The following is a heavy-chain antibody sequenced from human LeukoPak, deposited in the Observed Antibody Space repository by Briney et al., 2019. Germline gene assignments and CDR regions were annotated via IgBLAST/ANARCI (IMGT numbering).Heavy chain of an antibody. CDR3: ARVRFLEWLHKPYYYYYMDV. D-gene: IGHD3-3*01. Sequence: SETLSLTCAVYGGSFSGYYWSWIRQPPGKGLEWSGEINHSGSTNYNPSLKRRVTISVDTSKNQFSLKLSSVTAADTAVYYCARVRFLEWLHKPYYYYYMDVWGKGTTVTVSS. J-gene: IGHJ6*03. CDR2: INHSGST. V-gene: IGHV4-34*01. CDR1: GGSFSGYY.